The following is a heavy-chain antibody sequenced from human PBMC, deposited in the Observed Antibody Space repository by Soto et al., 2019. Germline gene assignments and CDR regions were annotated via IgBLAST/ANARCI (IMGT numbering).Heavy chain of an antibody. Sequence: SETLSLTCTVSGGSISSGGYYWSWICQHPGKGLEWIGYIYYSGSTYYNPSLKSRVTISVDTSKNQFSLKLSSVTAADTAVYYCARAVVRWDCSGGSCYLGPDAFDIWGQGTMVTVSS. V-gene: IGHV4-31*03. CDR3: ARAVVRWDCSGGSCYLGPDAFDI. CDR2: IYYSGST. D-gene: IGHD2-15*01. CDR1: GGSISSGGYY. J-gene: IGHJ3*02.